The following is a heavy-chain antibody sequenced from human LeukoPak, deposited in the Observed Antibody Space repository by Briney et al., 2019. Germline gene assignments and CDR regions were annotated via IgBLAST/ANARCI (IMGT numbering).Heavy chain of an antibody. CDR2: TYCRSRWFN. V-gene: IGHV6-1*01. CDR1: GDSVSSKSAA. J-gene: IGHJ6*02. Sequence: SQTLSLTCAISGDSVSSKSAAWNWIRQSPSRGLEWLGRTYCRSRWFNGYAVSVKGRITISPDTSKNQFSLQLNSVTPEDTAVYYCTRQYSGGMDVWGQGTTVTVSS. CDR3: TRQYSGGMDV. D-gene: IGHD5-12*01.